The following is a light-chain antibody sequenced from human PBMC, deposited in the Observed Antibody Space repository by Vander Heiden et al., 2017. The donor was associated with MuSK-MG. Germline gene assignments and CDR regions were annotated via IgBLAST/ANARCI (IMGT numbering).Light chain of an antibody. CDR2: SNN. Sequence: QSVLTQPPSASGTPGQRVTISCSGSSSNIGSNTVNWYHQPPATAPILLFYSNNQRPSGVPARFSASKSGTAASPAIRGREAEDDAYYYCAAEENSLNVVFGGGTKLTVL. V-gene: IGLV1-44*01. J-gene: IGLJ2*01. CDR3: AAEENSLNVV. CDR1: SSNIGSNT.